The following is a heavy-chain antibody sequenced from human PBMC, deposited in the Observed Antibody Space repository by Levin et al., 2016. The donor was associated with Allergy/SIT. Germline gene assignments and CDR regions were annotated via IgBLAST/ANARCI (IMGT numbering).Heavy chain of an antibody. D-gene: IGHD6-6*01. CDR3: ARDIAARRIDY. CDR1: GFTFRSHG. CDR2: IWYDGVKK. Sequence: GGSLRLSCAASGFTFRSHGMHWVRQAPGKGLEWVAVIWYDGVKKYYADSVKGRFTISRDNSKNTLYLQMNSLRAEDTAVYYCARDIAARRIDYWGQGTLVIVSS. J-gene: IGHJ4*02. V-gene: IGHV3-33*01.